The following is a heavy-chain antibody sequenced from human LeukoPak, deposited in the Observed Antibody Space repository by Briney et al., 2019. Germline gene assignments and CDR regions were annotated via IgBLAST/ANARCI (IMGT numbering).Heavy chain of an antibody. J-gene: IGHJ4*02. CDR3: ARVKMATIDY. D-gene: IGHD5-24*01. CDR2: IYSGGST. V-gene: IGHV3-53*01. CDR1: GFTVSSNY. Sequence: GGSLRLSCAASGFTVSSNYMSWVRQAPGKGLEWVSVIYSGGSTYYADSAKGRFTISRDNSKNTLYLQMNSLRAEDTAVYYCARVKMATIDYWGQGTLVTVSS.